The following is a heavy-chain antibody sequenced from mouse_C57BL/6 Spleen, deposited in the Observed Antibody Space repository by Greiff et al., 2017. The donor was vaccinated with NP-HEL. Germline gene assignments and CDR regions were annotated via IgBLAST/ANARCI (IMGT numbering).Heavy chain of an antibody. CDR2: INPNNGGT. CDR3: LIYYYGSSHPWFAY. J-gene: IGHJ3*01. D-gene: IGHD1-1*01. CDR1: GYTFTDYN. Sequence: EVQLQQSGPELVKPGASVKMSCKASGYTFTDYNMHWVKQSHGKSLEWIGYINPNNGGTSYNQKFKGKATLTVNKSSSTAYMELRSLTSEDSAVYYCLIYYYGSSHPWFAYWGQGTLVTVSA. V-gene: IGHV1-22*01.